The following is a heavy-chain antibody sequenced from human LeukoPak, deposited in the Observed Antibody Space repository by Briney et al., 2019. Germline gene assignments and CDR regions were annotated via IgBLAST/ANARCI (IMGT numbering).Heavy chain of an antibody. J-gene: IGHJ4*02. V-gene: IGHV3-23*01. CDR3: AKPSRHQLLSSHDY. CDR2: ISGSGGST. D-gene: IGHD2-2*01. Sequence: GGSLRLSCAASGFTFSSYAMSWVRQAPGKGLEWVSAISGSGGSTYYADSVKGRFTISRDNSKNTLYLQMNSLRAEDTAVYYCAKPSRHQLLSSHDYWGQGTLVTVSS. CDR1: GFTFSSYA.